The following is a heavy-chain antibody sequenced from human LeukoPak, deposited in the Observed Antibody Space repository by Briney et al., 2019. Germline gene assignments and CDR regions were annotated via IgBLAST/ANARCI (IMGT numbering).Heavy chain of an antibody. CDR1: GYSFTSYW. CDR2: IYPGDSDT. V-gene: IGHV5-51*01. CDR3: ARGYCTNGVCYKDPFDY. J-gene: IGHJ4*02. D-gene: IGHD2-8*01. Sequence: GESLKISCKGSGYSFTSYWIGWVRQMPGKGLEWMGIIYPGDSDTRYSPSFQGQVTISADKSISTAYLQWSSLEASDTAMYYCARGYCTNGVCYKDPFDYWGQGTLVTVSS.